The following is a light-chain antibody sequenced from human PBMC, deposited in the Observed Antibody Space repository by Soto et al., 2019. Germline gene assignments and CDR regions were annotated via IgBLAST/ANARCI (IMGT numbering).Light chain of an antibody. J-gene: IGKJ5*01. CDR2: ATS. CDR3: QQLSNYPIT. Sequence: DIQLTQSPSFLSASVGDRVTVTYRASQGISSYLVWYQPKPGKAPKLLIHATSTLQSGVPSRFSGSGSGTEFTLTISSLQPEDFATYYCQQLSNYPITFGQGTRLEIK. V-gene: IGKV1-9*01. CDR1: QGISSY.